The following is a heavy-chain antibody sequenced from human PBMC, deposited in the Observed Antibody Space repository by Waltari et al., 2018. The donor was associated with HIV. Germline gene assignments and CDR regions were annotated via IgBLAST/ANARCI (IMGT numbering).Heavy chain of an antibody. J-gene: IGHJ6*02. V-gene: IGHV3-53*01. Sequence: EVQLVESGGGLIQPGGSLRLSCAASGFPVRSHYMRWVRQAPGKGLEWVSVIYSSGKTYYADSVKGRFTISRDNSKNTLYLQMNRLRVEDTAVYYCDMYYYDSSGYSAAVWGQGTTVTVSS. D-gene: IGHD3-22*01. CDR2: IYSSGKT. CDR3: DMYYYDSSGYSAAV. CDR1: GFPVRSHY.